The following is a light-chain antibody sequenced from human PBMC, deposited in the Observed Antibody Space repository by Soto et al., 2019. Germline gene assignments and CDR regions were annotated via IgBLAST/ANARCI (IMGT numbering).Light chain of an antibody. J-gene: IGKJ4*01. CDR3: QQYNNWGLA. V-gene: IGKV3D-15*01. CDR2: GAS. CDR1: QNVGTN. Sequence: IVMTQSPATLSVSPGEGVTLSCRASQNVGTNLAWYQQRPGQAPRLLIYGASTRATGVPASFSGSGSGTEFTLTIKSLQSEDFVVYFCQQYNNWGLAFGGGTKVEI.